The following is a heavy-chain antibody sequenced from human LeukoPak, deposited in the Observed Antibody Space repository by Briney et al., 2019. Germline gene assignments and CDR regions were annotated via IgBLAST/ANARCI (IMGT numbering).Heavy chain of an antibody. Sequence: GGSLRLSCAASGFTVSSTYMSWLRQAPGKGLELVSLIYTGGTTYYADSVKGRFTISRDNSENTLYLQMNSLRAEDTAVYYCARGITASNNWFDPWGQGTLVTVSS. J-gene: IGHJ5*02. D-gene: IGHD1-20*01. V-gene: IGHV3-53*01. CDR1: GFTVSSTY. CDR3: ARGITASNNWFDP. CDR2: IYTGGTT.